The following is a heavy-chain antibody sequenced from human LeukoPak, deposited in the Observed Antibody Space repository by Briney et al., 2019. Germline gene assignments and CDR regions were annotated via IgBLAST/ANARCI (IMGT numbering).Heavy chain of an antibody. CDR2: INHGGTT. Sequence: PSETLSLTCAVYGGSFCDYYWSWIRQPPGNGLEWIGEINHGGTTNYNSSLQSRVIISVDKSKNQFPLNRNSLTAADTAVYYFARRQKSGSQVLDDWGQGTLVTVSS. V-gene: IGHV4-34*01. D-gene: IGHD1-26*01. J-gene: IGHJ4*02. CDR3: ARRQKSGSQVLDD. CDR1: GGSFCDYY.